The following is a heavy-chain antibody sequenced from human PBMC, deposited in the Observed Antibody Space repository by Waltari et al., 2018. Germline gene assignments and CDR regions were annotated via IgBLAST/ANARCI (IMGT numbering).Heavy chain of an antibody. CDR2: IYHSGST. V-gene: IGHV4-38-2*01. CDR1: GYSISSGYY. CDR3: ARHPGDYVAFDI. D-gene: IGHD4-17*01. Sequence: QVQLQESGPGLVKPSETLSLTCAVSGYSISSGYYWGWIRQPPGKGLEWIGSIYHSGSTYYNPSLKSRVTISVDTSKNQFSLKLSSVTAADTAVYYCARHPGDYVAFDIWGQGTMVTVSS. J-gene: IGHJ3*02.